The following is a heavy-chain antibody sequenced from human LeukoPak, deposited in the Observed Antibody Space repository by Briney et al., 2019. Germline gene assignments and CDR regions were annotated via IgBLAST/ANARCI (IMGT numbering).Heavy chain of an antibody. CDR2: ISANNGNT. CDR3: ARGGETSGWFYYGMDV. D-gene: IGHD6-19*01. V-gene: IGHV1-18*01. J-gene: IGHJ6*02. Sequence: ASVKVSCKASGYTFISYGITWVRQAPAQGLEWMGWISANNGNTNNAQKLQGRVTVTTDTSTSTAYMELRSLRSDDTAVYYCARGGETSGWFYYGMDVWGQGTTVTVSS. CDR1: GYTFISYG.